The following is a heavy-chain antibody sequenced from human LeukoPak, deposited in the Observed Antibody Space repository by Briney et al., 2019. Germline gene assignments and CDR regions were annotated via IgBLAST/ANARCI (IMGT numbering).Heavy chain of an antibody. J-gene: IGHJ4*02. CDR1: GGSISSYY. Sequence: SETLSLTCTVSGGSISSYYWGWIRQPPGKGLEWIGYISYTGSTNYNPSLKSRVTISLDTSKNQCSLRLTSVPAADTAVYYCARYSGTYFPLYYFDYRGQGTLVTVSS. V-gene: IGHV4-59*01. CDR3: ARYSGTYFPLYYFDY. D-gene: IGHD1-26*01. CDR2: ISYTGST.